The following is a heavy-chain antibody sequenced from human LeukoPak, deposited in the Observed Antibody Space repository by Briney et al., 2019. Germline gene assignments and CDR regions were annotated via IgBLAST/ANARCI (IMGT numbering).Heavy chain of an antibody. CDR2: IKHDGTEK. Sequence: QPGGSLRLSCAASGFTFSTYWMSWVRQAPGKGLEWVAHIKHDGTEKNYVDSVKGRFTISRDNAKNSLYLQMNTLRAEDTAVYYCANPPLDYYDILTGYFPFDYWGQGTLVTVPS. V-gene: IGHV3-7*03. J-gene: IGHJ4*02. D-gene: IGHD3-9*01. CDR3: ANPPLDYYDILTGYFPFDY. CDR1: GFTFSTYW.